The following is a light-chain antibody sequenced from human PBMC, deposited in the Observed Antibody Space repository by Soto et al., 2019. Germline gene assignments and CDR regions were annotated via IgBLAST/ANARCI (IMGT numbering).Light chain of an antibody. V-gene: IGLV2-14*03. CDR3: SSYTTTTTLV. J-gene: IGLJ2*01. CDR2: DVS. CDR1: SSDVGRYKY. Sequence: QSALTQPASVSGSPGQSITISCTGTSSDVGRYKYVSWYQHHPGKAPKLMIYDVSYRPSGVSNRFSVYKSGITASLTISGVQAEYEADYYCSSYTTTTTLVFGGGTKLTVL.